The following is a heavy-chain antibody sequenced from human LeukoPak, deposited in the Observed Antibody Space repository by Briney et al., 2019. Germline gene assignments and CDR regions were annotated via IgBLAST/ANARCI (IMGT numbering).Heavy chain of an antibody. Sequence: GGSLRLSCAASGFTFSSYWVSWVRQAPGKGLEWVANIKQDGSEKYYVDSVKGRFTISRDNAKSSLYLQMNSLRAEDTAVYYCARELLSYYYGSGSHDYWGQGTLVTVSS. D-gene: IGHD3-10*01. CDR1: GFTFSSYW. CDR3: ARELLSYYYGSGSHDY. CDR2: IKQDGSEK. V-gene: IGHV3-7*01. J-gene: IGHJ4*02.